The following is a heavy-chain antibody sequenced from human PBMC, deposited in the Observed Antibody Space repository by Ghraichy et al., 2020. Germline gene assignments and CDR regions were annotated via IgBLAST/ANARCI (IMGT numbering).Heavy chain of an antibody. J-gene: IGHJ4*02. D-gene: IGHD3-22*01. CDR2: IYFSGRT. CDR3: ARHVADSSWYSYYFDY. V-gene: IGHV4-39*01. Sequence: SETLSLTCTVSGGSISRSSYYWSWIRQPPGKGLEWIGSIYFSGRTFRNPSLKSRVTISVDTSKNQFSLRLTSVTAADTAVYYCARHVADSSWYSYYFDYWGQGPPVTVSS. CDR1: GGSISRSSYY.